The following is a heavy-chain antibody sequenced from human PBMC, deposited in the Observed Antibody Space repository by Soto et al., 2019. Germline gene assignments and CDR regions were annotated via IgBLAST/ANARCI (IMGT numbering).Heavy chain of an antibody. J-gene: IGHJ1*01. V-gene: IGHV3-21*01. CDR1: GFTFSSYS. CDR3: ARDDGAVPEYFQH. D-gene: IGHD2-8*01. Sequence: PGGSLRLSCAASGFTFSSYSMNWVRQAPGKGLEWVSSISSSSSYIYYADSVKGRFTISRDNAKNSLYLQMNSLRAEDTAVYYCARDDGAVPEYFQHWGHGTLVTVSS. CDR2: ISSSSSYI.